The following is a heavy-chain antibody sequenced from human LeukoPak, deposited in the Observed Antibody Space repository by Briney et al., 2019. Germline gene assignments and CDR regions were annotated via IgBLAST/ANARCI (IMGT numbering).Heavy chain of an antibody. V-gene: IGHV4-4*07. CDR1: GVSFNSYY. CDR3: ARDIVYLIDEDYG. Sequence: SETLSLTCSVSGVSFNSYYWSWLRQPAGKGLEWIGRIRASATPDHSPSLQSRVTISIDTSQRQLSLNFTSVTAADTAVYYCARDIVYLIDEDYGWGQGTLVTVSS. D-gene: IGHD4-17*01. J-gene: IGHJ4*02. CDR2: IRASATP.